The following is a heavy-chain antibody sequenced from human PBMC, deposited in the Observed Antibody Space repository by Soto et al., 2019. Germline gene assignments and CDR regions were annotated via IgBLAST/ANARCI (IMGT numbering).Heavy chain of an antibody. CDR1: GDSISNLDYF. V-gene: IGHV4-30-4*01. CDR2: IYKSATT. Sequence: SETLSLTCSVSGDSISNLDYFWPWIRQPPGQALEYIGYIYKSATTYYNPSFESRVAISVDTSKSQFSLNVTSVTAADTAVYFCARGRYCLTGRCFPNWFDSWGQGALVT. CDR3: ARGRYCLTGRCFPNWFDS. J-gene: IGHJ5*01. D-gene: IGHD7-27*01.